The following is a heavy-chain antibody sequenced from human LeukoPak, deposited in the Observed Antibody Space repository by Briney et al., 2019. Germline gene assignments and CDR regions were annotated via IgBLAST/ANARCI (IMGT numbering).Heavy chain of an antibody. CDR3: ARGEPGAIGVYYYYYMDF. J-gene: IGHJ6*03. CDR2: INHSGST. D-gene: IGHD2-2*02. CDR1: GGSFIGYC. V-gene: IGHV4-34*01. Sequence: PSETPSRTCVVYGGSFIGYCWSWIRQPPGKGLEWIGEINHSGSTNYNPSLKSRVTISVDTSKNQFSLKVSSVTAADTAVYYCARGEPGAIGVYYYYYMDFWGTGTPVTVSS.